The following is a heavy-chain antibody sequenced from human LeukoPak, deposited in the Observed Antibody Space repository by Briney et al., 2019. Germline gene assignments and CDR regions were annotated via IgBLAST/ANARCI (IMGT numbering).Heavy chain of an antibody. CDR1: GYTFTGYF. CDR3: ARAMVRGVIADY. Sequence: ASVKVSCKASGYTFTGYFMHWVRRAPGQGLEWMGWINPNSGGTNYAQKFQGRVTMTRDTSISTAYMELSRLRSDDTAVYYCARAMVRGVIADYWGQGTLVTVSS. V-gene: IGHV1-2*02. D-gene: IGHD3-10*01. CDR2: INPNSGGT. J-gene: IGHJ4*02.